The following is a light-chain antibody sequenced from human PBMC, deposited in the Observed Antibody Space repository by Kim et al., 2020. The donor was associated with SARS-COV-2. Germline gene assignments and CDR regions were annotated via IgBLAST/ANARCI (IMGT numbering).Light chain of an antibody. CDR3: QSYDTTTPVV. CDR1: SGSIASND. J-gene: IGLJ2*01. Sequence: NFMLTQPHSVSASPGKTVTISCTRSSGSIASNDVHWYQLRPGSAPTTVIYEHNQRPSGVPDRFSGSIDSSSNSPSLTISGLKTEDEADYYCQSYDTTTPVVFGGGTQLTVL. CDR2: EHN. V-gene: IGLV6-57*03.